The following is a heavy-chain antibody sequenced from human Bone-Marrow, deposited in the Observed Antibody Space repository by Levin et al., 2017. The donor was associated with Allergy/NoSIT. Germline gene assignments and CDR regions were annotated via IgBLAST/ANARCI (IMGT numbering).Heavy chain of an antibody. J-gene: IGHJ4*02. CDR2: IKSRLNSYTT. D-gene: IGHD3-10*01. CDR1: GFTFSDHY. V-gene: IGHV3-72*01. Sequence: PGGSLRLSCAASGFTFSDHYMDWLRQPPGKGLQWVGRIKSRLNSYTTYYAASVTGRFTVSRDDSKSSLFLQMDSLKTEDTAMYYCATGWPGTVHDYWGQGTLVTVSS. CDR3: ATGWPGTVHDY.